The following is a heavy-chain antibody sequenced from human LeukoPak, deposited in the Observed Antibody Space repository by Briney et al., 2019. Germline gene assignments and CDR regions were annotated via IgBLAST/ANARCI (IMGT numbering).Heavy chain of an antibody. CDR3: ARLKYTSGWGGNYYYYMDV. Sequence: TSETLSLTCAVYGGSFSGYYWSWIRQPPGKGLEWIGEINHSGSTNYNPSLKSRVTISVDTSRNQFSLKLSSVTAADTAVYYCARLKYTSGWGGNYYYYMDVWGKGTTVTISS. V-gene: IGHV4-34*01. CDR1: GGSFSGYY. D-gene: IGHD6-19*01. J-gene: IGHJ6*03. CDR2: INHSGST.